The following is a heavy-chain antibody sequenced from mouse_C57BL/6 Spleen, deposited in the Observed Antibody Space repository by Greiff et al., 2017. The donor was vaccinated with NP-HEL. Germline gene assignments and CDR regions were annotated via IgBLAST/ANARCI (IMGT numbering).Heavy chain of an antibody. D-gene: IGHD1-1*01. CDR2: ISSGSSTI. CDR3: ARRRDYGSSFPTYAMDY. V-gene: IGHV5-17*01. CDR1: GFTFSDYG. Sequence: EVQGVESGGGLVKPGGSLKLSCAASGFTFSDYGMHWVRQAPEKGLEWVAYISSGSSTIYYADTVKGRFTISRDNAKNTRFLQMTSLRSEDTAMYYCARRRDYGSSFPTYAMDYWGQGTSVTVSS. J-gene: IGHJ4*01.